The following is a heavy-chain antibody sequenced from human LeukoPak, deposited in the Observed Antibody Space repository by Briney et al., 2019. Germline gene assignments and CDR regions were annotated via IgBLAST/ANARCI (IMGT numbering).Heavy chain of an antibody. J-gene: IGHJ5*02. V-gene: IGHV1-2*02. D-gene: IGHD1-26*01. CDR1: GYTFTGYY. Sequence: ASVKVSCKASGYTFTGYYMHWVRQAPGQGLEWMGWITPNSGGTNYAQNFQGRVTMTRDTSISTAYMELSRLRSDDTAVYYCAKEAVYSGSLPGRGWFDPWGQGTLVTVSS. CDR3: AKEAVYSGSLPGRGWFDP. CDR2: ITPNSGGT.